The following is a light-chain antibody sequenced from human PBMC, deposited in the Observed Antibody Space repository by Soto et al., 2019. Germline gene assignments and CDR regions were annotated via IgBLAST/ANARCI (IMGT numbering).Light chain of an antibody. CDR1: SSDVGGYNY. J-gene: IGLJ2*01. Sequence: QSALTQPRSVSGSPGQSVTISCTGTSSDVGGYNYVSWYQQHPGKAPKLMIYDVSKRPSGVPDRFSGSKSGNTASLTISGLQAEDEADYYCCSYAGSSFVFGGGNKLTVL. CDR3: CSYAGSSFV. V-gene: IGLV2-11*01. CDR2: DVS.